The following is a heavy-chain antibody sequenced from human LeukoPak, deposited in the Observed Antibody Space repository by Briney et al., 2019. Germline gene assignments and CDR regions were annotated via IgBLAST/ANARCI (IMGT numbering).Heavy chain of an antibody. V-gene: IGHV4-31*03. D-gene: IGHD2-2*01. CDR1: GASITNDDYY. Sequence: SQTLSLTCTVSGASITNDDYYWSWIRQHPGKGLEWIGYIYFSGSTYYNPTLKSRASVSVDTSKSQFSLRLTSVTAADTAVYYCARRAPFSNWLDPWGQGTLVIVSS. J-gene: IGHJ5*02. CDR3: ARRAPFSNWLDP. CDR2: IYFSGST.